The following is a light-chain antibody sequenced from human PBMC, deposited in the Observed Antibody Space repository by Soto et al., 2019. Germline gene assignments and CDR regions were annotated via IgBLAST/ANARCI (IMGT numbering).Light chain of an antibody. J-gene: IGKJ4*02. V-gene: IGKV1-39*01. CDR1: QSVGTY. CDR2: VAS. CDR3: QQSSSAPLT. Sequence: DIQMTQSPSSLPASVGDRVTITCRASQSVGTYVSWYQQREGKAPKLLINVASTLQSGVASTFSGSGSETDFTHTISSLQPEDVATYYCQQSSSAPLTFGGGTRIEIK.